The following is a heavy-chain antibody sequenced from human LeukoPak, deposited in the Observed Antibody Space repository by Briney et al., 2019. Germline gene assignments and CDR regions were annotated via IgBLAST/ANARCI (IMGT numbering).Heavy chain of an antibody. CDR1: GGSFSGYY. J-gene: IGHJ4*02. V-gene: IGHV4-34*01. Sequence: SETLSLTCAVYGGSFSGYYWSWLRQPPGKGLEWLGEINHSGSTNYNPSLKSRVTISVDTSKNQFSLKLSSVTAADTAVYYCARGGPQYSSSWYFRGASYYFDYWGQGTLVTVSS. D-gene: IGHD6-13*01. CDR2: INHSGST. CDR3: ARGGPQYSSSWYFRGASYYFDY.